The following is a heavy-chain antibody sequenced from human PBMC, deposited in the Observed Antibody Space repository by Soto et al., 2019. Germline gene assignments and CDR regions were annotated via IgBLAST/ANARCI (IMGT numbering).Heavy chain of an antibody. D-gene: IGHD6-6*01. CDR1: GFTFDDYA. V-gene: IGHV3-9*01. CDR2: ISWNSGSI. J-gene: IGHJ4*02. Sequence: EVQLVESGGGLVQPGRSLRLSCAASGFTFDDYAMHWVRQAPGKGLEWVSGISWNSGSIGYADSVKGRFTISRDNAKNSLYRQMNSLRAEDTALYYCAKDPFYSSSHYFDYWGQGTLVTVSS. CDR3: AKDPFYSSSHYFDY.